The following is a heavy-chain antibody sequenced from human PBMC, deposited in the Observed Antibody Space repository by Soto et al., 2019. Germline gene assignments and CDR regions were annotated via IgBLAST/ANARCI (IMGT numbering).Heavy chain of an antibody. J-gene: IGHJ5*02. CDR1: GYIFTSYY. CDR2: INPSGDST. CDR3: ARPLTGRYNWFDP. Sequence: ASVKVSCKASGYIFTSYYMHWLRQAPGQGLEWMGIINPSGDSTNYAQKFQGRVTMTRDTSTSTVYMELSRLRYEDTAVYYCARPLTGRYNWFDPWRQGTLVTVSS. V-gene: IGHV1-46*01.